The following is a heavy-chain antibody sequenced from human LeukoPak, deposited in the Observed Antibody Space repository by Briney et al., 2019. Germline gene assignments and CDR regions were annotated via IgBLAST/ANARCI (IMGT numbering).Heavy chain of an antibody. J-gene: IGHJ5*02. CDR3: AKRSITIFGEVIRQTRSWFDP. Sequence: PSETLSLTCAVSGDSISSNNWWSWVRQPPGKGLEWIGEINHSGCTNYNPSLKSRVTISIDNVKNQFSLTLSSVTAADTGVYFCAKRSITIFGEVIRQTRSWFDPWGQGTLVTVSS. CDR1: GDSISSNNW. V-gene: IGHV4-4*02. D-gene: IGHD3-3*01. CDR2: INHSGCT.